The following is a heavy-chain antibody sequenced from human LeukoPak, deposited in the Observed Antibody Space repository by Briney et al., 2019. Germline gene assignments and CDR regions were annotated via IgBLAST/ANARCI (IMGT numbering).Heavy chain of an antibody. J-gene: IGHJ4*02. CDR2: ISGSGGST. CDR1: GFTFSVYV. CDR3: AKGNQAHLDY. Sequence: GGSLRLSCGASGFTFSVYVMLGAAQPRGKALEWVSAISGSGGSTYYAASVKGRFTISRDNSKNTLYLQMNSLRAEDTAVYYCAKGNQAHLDYWGQGTLVTVSS. V-gene: IGHV3-23*01.